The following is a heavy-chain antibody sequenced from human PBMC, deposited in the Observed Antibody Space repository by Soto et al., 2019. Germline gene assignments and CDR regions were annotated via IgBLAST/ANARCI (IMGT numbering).Heavy chain of an antibody. CDR2: TTYDGGIK. CDR1: GISFSSYG. D-gene: IGHD1-1*01. V-gene: IGHV3-30*03. J-gene: IGHJ6*02. CDR3: AGALENPYFYYGLNV. Sequence: GGSLRLSCAASGISFSSYGMEWVRLAPGKGLEWVAATTYDGGIKHYVDSVKGRFTISRDNSKNTLYLQMSSLRVEDTATYYCAGALENPYFYYGLNVWGQGTTVTVSS.